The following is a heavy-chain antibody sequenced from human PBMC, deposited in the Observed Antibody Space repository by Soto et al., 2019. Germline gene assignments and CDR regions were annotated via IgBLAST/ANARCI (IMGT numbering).Heavy chain of an antibody. CDR2: LSSDGINE. V-gene: IGHV3-30-3*01. CDR1: GFTFSSYA. J-gene: IGHJ4*02. Sequence: QVQLVESGGGVVQPGTSLRLSCAASGFTFSSYAIHWVRQAPGKGLEWVAGLSSDGINEYYADSVKGRITISRDNSKNTLSLQLNSLRTADTALYYCARLRRYYFDYWGQGTLVTVSS. CDR3: ARLRRYYFDY.